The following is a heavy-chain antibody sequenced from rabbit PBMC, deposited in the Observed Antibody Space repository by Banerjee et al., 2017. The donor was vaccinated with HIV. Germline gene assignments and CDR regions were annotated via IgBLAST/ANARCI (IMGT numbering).Heavy chain of an antibody. Sequence: QSLEESGGGLVQPGGSLTLSCKASGFSFTYIDYLCWVRQPPGKGLEWIACINTATGKPVYATWAKGRFTISTTSSTTVTLQMTSLTVADTATYFCARDTGTSFSSYGMDLWGPGTLVTVS. V-gene: IGHV1S40*01. J-gene: IGHJ6*01. CDR3: ARDTGTSFSSYGMDL. CDR2: INTATGKP. D-gene: IGHD7-1*01. CDR1: GFSFTYIDY.